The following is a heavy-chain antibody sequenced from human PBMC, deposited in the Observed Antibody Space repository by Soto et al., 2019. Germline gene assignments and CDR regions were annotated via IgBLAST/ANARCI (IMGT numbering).Heavy chain of an antibody. CDR3: ASGTLRYFDWLLSPPPGFDY. J-gene: IGHJ4*02. D-gene: IGHD3-9*01. CDR1: GFTFSSYS. V-gene: IGHV3-48*02. Sequence: GGSLRLSCAASGFTFSSYSMNWVRQAPGKGLEWVSYISSSSSTIYYADSVKGRFTISRDNAKNSLYLQMNSLRDEDTAVYYCASGTLRYFDWLLSPPPGFDYWGQGTLVTVSS. CDR2: ISSSSSTI.